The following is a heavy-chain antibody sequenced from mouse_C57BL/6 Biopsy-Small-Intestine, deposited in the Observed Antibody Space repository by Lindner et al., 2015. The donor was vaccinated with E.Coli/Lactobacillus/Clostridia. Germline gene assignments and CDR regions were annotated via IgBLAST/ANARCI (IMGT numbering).Heavy chain of an antibody. Sequence: VQLQESGGDLVKPGGSLKLSCAASGFTFSSYGMSWVRQTPDKRLEWVATISSGGSYTYYPDSVKGRFTISRDNAKNTLYLQMSSLKSEDTAMYYCARQNGKGGDYWGQGTSVTVSS. CDR3: ARQNGKGGDY. J-gene: IGHJ4*01. CDR1: GFTFSSYG. CDR2: ISSGGSYT. D-gene: IGHD4-1*01. V-gene: IGHV5-6*01.